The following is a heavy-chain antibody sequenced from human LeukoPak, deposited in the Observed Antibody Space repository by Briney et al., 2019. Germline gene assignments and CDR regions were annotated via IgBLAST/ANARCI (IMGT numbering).Heavy chain of an antibody. CDR1: GGSISGYY. CDR2: IYYSGST. V-gene: IGHV4-59*01. CDR3: AREDPVDTAMAIDY. Sequence: PSETLSLTCTVSGGSISGYYWSWIRQPPGKGLEWIGYIYYSGSTNYTPSLKSRVTISVDTSKNQFSLKLSSVTAADTAVYYCAREDPVDTAMAIDYWGQGTLVTVSS. D-gene: IGHD5-18*01. J-gene: IGHJ4*02.